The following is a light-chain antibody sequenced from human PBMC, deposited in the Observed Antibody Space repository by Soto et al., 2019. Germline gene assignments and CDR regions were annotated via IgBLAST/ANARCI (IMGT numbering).Light chain of an antibody. CDR3: CSYAGRYNYV. CDR1: SSDVGGYNY. Sequence: QSALTQPRSVSGSPGQSVTISCTGASSDVGGYNYVSWYQQHPGKAPKLMIYDVSKRPSGVPDRFSGSKSGNTASLTISGLQTEDEADYYCCSYAGRYNYVLGNGTKVTVL. V-gene: IGLV2-11*01. CDR2: DVS. J-gene: IGLJ1*01.